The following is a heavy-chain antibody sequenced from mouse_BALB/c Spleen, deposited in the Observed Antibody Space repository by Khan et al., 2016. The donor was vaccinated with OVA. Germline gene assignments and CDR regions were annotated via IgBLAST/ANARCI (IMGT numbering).Heavy chain of an antibody. CDR1: GYTFTEFT. V-gene: IGHV1-18*01. CDR3: AGRDYYAYSWCFDV. J-gene: IGHJ1*01. CDR2: IDPNNGGT. Sequence: VRLQQSGPELVKPGASVKISCKTSGYTFTEFTMHWVKQSHGKSLEWIGRIDPNNGGTTYSQMFKGKATLTADKSSSTAYMELRSLTSEDSAVYYCAGRDYYAYSWCFDVWGAGTTVTVSS. D-gene: IGHD1-2*01.